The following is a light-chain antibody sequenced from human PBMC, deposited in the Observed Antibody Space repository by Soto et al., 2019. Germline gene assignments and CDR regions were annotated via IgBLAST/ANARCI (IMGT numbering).Light chain of an antibody. CDR2: GAS. Sequence: EIVLTQSPGTLSLSPGERATLSCRASQSVTSNYLAWYQQKPGQAPRLLIYGASSRATGIPDRFSGSGSGTHFTLTISLVEPGDFGVDYCRNYAGSPPRTLGQGTKVEI. CDR3: RNYAGSPPRT. V-gene: IGKV3-20*01. J-gene: IGKJ1*01. CDR1: QSVTSNY.